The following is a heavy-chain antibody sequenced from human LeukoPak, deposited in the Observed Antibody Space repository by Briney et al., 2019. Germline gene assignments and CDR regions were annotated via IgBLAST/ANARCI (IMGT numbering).Heavy chain of an antibody. CDR3: ARGEDCSGGSCYPLYYYGMDV. CDR1: GYTFTSYG. V-gene: IGHV1-69*13. D-gene: IGHD2-15*01. Sequence: SVKVSCKASGYTFTSYGISWVRQAPGQGLEWMGGIIPIFGTANYAQKFQGRVTITADESTSTAYMELSSLRSEDTAVYYCARGEDCSGGSCYPLYYYGMDVWGQGTTVTVSS. J-gene: IGHJ6*02. CDR2: IIPIFGTA.